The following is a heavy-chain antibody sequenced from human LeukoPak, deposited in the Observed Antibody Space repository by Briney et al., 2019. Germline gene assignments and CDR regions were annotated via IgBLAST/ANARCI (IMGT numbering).Heavy chain of an antibody. CDR1: GVSIISTNSY. V-gene: IGHV4-39*07. CDR3: ARKREGPATGIDY. D-gene: IGHD2-15*01. J-gene: IGHJ4*02. Sequence: PSETLSLTCTVSGVSIISTNSYWGWIRQSPRTGLEWIGNIYSSGRTYYNPSLKSRVTISIVMSENQFSLKLTSVTAADTAVYYCARKREGPATGIDYWGQGTLVTVSS. CDR2: IYSSGRT.